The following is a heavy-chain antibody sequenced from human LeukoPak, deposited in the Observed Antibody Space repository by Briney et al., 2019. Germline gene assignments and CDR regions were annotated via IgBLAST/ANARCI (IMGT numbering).Heavy chain of an antibody. Sequence: GGSLRLSCAASGFTFSSYDMHWVRQATGKGLEWVSAIGTAGDTYYPGSVKGRSTISRENAKNSLYLQMNSLRAGDTAVYYCASGGHPGDCSGGSCYSVALYYYYYGMDVWGQGTTVTVSS. CDR3: ASGGHPGDCSGGSCYSVALYYYYYGMDV. D-gene: IGHD2-15*01. CDR2: IGTAGDT. J-gene: IGHJ6*02. CDR1: GFTFSSYD. V-gene: IGHV3-13*01.